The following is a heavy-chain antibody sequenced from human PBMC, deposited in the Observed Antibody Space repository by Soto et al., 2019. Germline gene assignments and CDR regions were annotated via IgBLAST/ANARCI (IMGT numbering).Heavy chain of an antibody. J-gene: IGHJ6*02. CDR3: AKVGPSYYYGMDV. Sequence: TGGSLRLSCAASGLDFSSEVMCWVRQAPGKGLEWASSISGSGRTIYHAGSMRGRFAISRDNSKNSLYLQLNNLRVDDTAVYYCAKVGPSYYYGMDVWGQGTTVTVSS. V-gene: IGHV3-23*01. D-gene: IGHD1-26*01. CDR2: ISGSGRTI. CDR1: GLDFSSEV.